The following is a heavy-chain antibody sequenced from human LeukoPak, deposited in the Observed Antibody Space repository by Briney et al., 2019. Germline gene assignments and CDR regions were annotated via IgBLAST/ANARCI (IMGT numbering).Heavy chain of an antibody. CDR1: GFTFSSYA. J-gene: IGHJ4*02. D-gene: IGHD1-7*01. V-gene: IGHV3-23*01. CDR2: ISGSGGNT. Sequence: PGGSLRLSCAASGFTFSSYAMSWVRQVPGKGLEWVSTISGSGGNTYYADSVKGRFTISRDNSKDTLYLQMNSLRAEDTAVYYCAKDLHSWNSTPDYWGQGTLVTVSS. CDR3: AKDLHSWNSTPDY.